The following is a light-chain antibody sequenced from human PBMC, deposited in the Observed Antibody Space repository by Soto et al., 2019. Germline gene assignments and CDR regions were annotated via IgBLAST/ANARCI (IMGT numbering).Light chain of an antibody. CDR2: AAS. V-gene: IGKV1-9*01. J-gene: IGKJ1*01. CDR3: QQYNSYSSM. Sequence: IQLTQSPSSLSASVGDRVTITCRASQGISSYLAWYQQKPGKAPKLLIYAASTLQSGVPSRFSGSGSGTDFTLTISSLQPDDFATYYCQQYNSYSSMFGQGTKVDIK. CDR1: QGISSY.